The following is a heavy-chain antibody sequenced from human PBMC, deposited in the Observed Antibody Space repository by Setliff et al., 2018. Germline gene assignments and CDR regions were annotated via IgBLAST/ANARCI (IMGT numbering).Heavy chain of an antibody. Sequence: SVKVSCKASGGTFSSKAISWVRQAPGQGLEWMGGFIPSFGTANYAQKFQGRLTIITDESTNTAFMQLSSLRSDDTAVYYCVREGVDSRSSTDYRYYMDVWGKGTTVTVSS. V-gene: IGHV1-69*05. D-gene: IGHD3-22*01. J-gene: IGHJ6*03. CDR1: GGTFSSKA. CDR3: VREGVDSRSSTDYRYYMDV. CDR2: FIPSFGTA.